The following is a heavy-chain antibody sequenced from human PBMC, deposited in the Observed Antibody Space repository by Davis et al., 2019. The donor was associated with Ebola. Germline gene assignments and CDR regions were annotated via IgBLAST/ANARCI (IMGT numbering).Heavy chain of an antibody. CDR1: GGSVDSGYYY. V-gene: IGHV4-39*07. D-gene: IGHD6-6*01. J-gene: IGHJ5*02. Sequence: PSETLSLTCTVSGGSVDSGYYYWGWIRQPPGKGLEWIGSNYSSGSTYYNPSLRSRVTISVDTSANQFSLQLRSVTAADTAVYYCARGGLAGVVSARPRWFDPWGRGILVTASS. CDR3: ARGGLAGVVSARPRWFDP. CDR2: NYSSGST.